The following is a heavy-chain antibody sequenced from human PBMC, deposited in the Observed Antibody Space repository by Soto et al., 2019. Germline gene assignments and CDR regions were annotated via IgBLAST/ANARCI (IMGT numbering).Heavy chain of an antibody. J-gene: IGHJ3*02. V-gene: IGHV1-18*01. Sequence: RASVKVSCKASGYTFTSYGISWVRQAPGQGLEWMGWISAYNGNTNYAQKLQGRVTMTTDTSTSTAYMELRSLRSDDTAVYYCARDHDSIVVVVAATGAFDIWGQGTMVTVSS. CDR3: ARDHDSIVVVVAATGAFDI. CDR1: GYTFTSYG. D-gene: IGHD2-15*01. CDR2: ISAYNGNT.